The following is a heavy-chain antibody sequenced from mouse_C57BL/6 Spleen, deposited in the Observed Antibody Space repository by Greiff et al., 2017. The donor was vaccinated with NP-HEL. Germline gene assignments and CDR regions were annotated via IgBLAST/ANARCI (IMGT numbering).Heavy chain of an antibody. J-gene: IGHJ4*01. CDR1: GYTFTSYG. D-gene: IGHD2-2*01. CDR2: IYPRSGNT. Sequence: VQLQQSGAELARPGASVKLSCKASGYTFTSYGISWVKQRTGQGLEWIGEIYPRSGNTYYNEKFKGKATLTADISSSTAYMELRSLTSEDSAVYFCARREGNDGDAMDYWGQGTSVTVSS. CDR3: ARREGNDGDAMDY. V-gene: IGHV1-81*01.